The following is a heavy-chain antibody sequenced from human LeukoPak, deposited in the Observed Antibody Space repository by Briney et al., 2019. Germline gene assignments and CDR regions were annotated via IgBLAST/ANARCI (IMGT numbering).Heavy chain of an antibody. D-gene: IGHD6-13*01. CDR1: GYSISSAYY. V-gene: IGHV4-38-2*02. CDR3: ARVAAVSRAFDP. Sequence: PSETLSLTCSVSGYSISSAYYWGWIRQPPGKGLEWIGTMYHSGSTNYNPSLKSRVTISVDTSKNQFSLKLSSVTAADTAVYYCARVAAVSRAFDPWGQGTLVTVSS. CDR2: MYHSGST. J-gene: IGHJ5*02.